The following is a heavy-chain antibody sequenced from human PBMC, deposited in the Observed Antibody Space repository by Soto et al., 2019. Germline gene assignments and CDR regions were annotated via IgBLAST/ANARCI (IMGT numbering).Heavy chain of an antibody. V-gene: IGHV4-31*03. D-gene: IGHD5-12*01. Sequence: QVQLQESGPGLVKPSQTLSLTCTVSGGSISSGGYYWSWIRQHPGKSLEWIGYIYYSGSTYYNPSRKSRVTISVDTSKNQFSRKLSSVTAADTAVYYCAVAGDVATFDYWGQGTLVTVSS. CDR1: GGSISSGGYY. J-gene: IGHJ4*02. CDR2: IYYSGST. CDR3: AVAGDVATFDY.